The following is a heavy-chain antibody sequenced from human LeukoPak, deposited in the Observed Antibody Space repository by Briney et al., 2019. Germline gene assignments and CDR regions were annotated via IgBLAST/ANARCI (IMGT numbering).Heavy chain of an antibody. CDR1: GYSFANYW. J-gene: IGHJ1*01. V-gene: IGHV5-51*01. D-gene: IGHD2-21*02. CDR2: IYPGDSDT. Sequence: GESLKISCKGSGYSFANYWIGWVRQTPGKGLEWMGIIYPGDSDTRYSPSFQGQVTISADKSISTAYLQWSSLKASDTAMYYCASGGCGGDCYPEYFQHWGQGTLVTVSS. CDR3: ASGGCGGDCYPEYFQH.